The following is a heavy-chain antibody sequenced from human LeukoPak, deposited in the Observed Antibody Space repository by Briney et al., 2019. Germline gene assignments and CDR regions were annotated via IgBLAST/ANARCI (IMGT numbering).Heavy chain of an antibody. J-gene: IGHJ4*02. D-gene: IGHD6-19*01. V-gene: IGHV3-23*01. CDR1: GFTFSSYA. CDR2: ISGSGGST. Sequence: GGSLRLSCAASGFTFSSYAMSWVRQAPGKGLEWVSAISGSGGSTYYADSVKGRFTISRDNSKNTQYLQMTSLRAEDTAAYYCAARPTSTAVAPSDYWGQGTLVTVSS. CDR3: AARPTSTAVAPSDY.